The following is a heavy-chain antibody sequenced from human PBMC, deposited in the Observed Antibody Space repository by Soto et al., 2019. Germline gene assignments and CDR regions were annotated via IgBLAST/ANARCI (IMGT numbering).Heavy chain of an antibody. V-gene: IGHV1-18*01. J-gene: IGHJ6*02. CDR2: ISAYNGNT. CDR3: ARAERGSGYSYHYYYGRDI. CDR1: GYTFTSDG. D-gene: IGHD5-18*01. Sequence: QVHLVQAGAEVKKPGASVKVSCKASGYTFTSDGISWVRQAPGQGLEWMGWISAYNGNTNYAQKLQGRVTMTTDTSTSTAYMEMRSLRSDDTAVYYCARAERGSGYSYHYYYGRDIWGQGTTVTVSS.